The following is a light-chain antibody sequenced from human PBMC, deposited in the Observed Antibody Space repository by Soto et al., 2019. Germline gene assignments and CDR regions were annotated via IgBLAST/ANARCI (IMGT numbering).Light chain of an antibody. J-gene: IGKJ5*01. Sequence: ELVMTQSPGTLSLSPGERATLSCRASQSVSSYLAWYQQKPGQAPRLLIYDASNRATGIPARFSGSGSGTDFTLTISSLEPEDFAVYYCQQRSNFISFGLGTRLEIK. V-gene: IGKV3-11*01. CDR3: QQRSNFIS. CDR2: DAS. CDR1: QSVSSY.